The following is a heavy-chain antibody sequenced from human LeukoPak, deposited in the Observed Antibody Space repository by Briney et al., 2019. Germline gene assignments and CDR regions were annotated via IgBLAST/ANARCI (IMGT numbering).Heavy chain of an antibody. V-gene: IGHV3-21*01. Sequence: GGSLRLSCAASGFSFSSYSMNWVRQAPGKGLEWVSSISSSSNYIYYADSVKGRFTISRDNAKNSLYLQMNSLRAEDTAVYYCARRAALDYWGQGTLVTVSS. D-gene: IGHD2-15*01. CDR2: ISSSSNYI. CDR1: GFSFSSYS. J-gene: IGHJ4*02. CDR3: ARRAALDY.